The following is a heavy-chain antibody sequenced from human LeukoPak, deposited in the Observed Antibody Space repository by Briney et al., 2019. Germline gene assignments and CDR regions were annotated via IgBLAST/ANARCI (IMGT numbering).Heavy chain of an antibody. Sequence: VRCLSLSPAASRFTSRTYTMQSVSGTPRKRLWRVVVISYDGSNTYSTDSVKGRFTISRDKSKNQLYLKMNTLRAEDTAVYYCAKEGSWSWFDPWGQGTLVTVSS. CDR1: RFTSRTYT. V-gene: IGHV3-30*18. CDR3: AKEGSWSWFDP. J-gene: IGHJ5*02. D-gene: IGHD2-15*01. CDR2: ISYDGSNT.